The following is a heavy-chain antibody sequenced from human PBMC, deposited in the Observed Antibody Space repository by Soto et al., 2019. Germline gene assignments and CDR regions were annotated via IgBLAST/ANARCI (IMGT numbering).Heavy chain of an antibody. J-gene: IGHJ5*02. Sequence: AGSLRISCESSGFTFSNFAMSVFLQAPGKGLEWVSSITGDGDDTYYADSVKGRVTISRDNSKNTLYLHMNSVRVDDTATYYCAKDRYSSSPYNWFDPWGQGSLVTVSS. V-gene: IGHV3-23*01. CDR3: AKDRYSSSPYNWFDP. D-gene: IGHD4-4*01. CDR1: GFTFSNFA. CDR2: ITGDGDDT.